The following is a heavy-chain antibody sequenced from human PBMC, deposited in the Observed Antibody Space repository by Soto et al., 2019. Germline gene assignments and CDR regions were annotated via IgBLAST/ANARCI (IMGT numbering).Heavy chain of an antibody. CDR2: IYYSGST. V-gene: IGHV4-59*01. CDR3: ARGLVDTDMVYY. D-gene: IGHD5-18*01. CDR1: GGSISSYY. Sequence: PSETLSLTCTVSGGSISSYYWSWIRQPPGKGLEWIGYIYYSGSTNYNPSLKSRVTISVDTSKNQFSLKLSSVTAADTAVYYCARGLVDTDMVYYWGQGTLVTVSS. J-gene: IGHJ4*02.